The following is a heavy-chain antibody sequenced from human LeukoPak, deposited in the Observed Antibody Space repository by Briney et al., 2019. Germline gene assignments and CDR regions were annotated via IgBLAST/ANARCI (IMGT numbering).Heavy chain of an antibody. V-gene: IGHV4-59*01. D-gene: IGHD3/OR15-3a*01. CDR3: ARETFGSDFFYGMDV. CDR2: IYYIGTT. CDR1: GDSNSRYY. Sequence: SEPLSLTCTVSGDSNSRYYWSWIQQPPGKELEWIGYIYYIGTTTYNPSLKNRVTISIDTSKTQFSLKLNSVTAADTAVYYCARETFGSDFFYGMDVWGQGTTVTVSS. J-gene: IGHJ6*02.